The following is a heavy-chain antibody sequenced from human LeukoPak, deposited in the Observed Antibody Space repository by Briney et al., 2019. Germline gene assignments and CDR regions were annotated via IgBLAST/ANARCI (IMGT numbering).Heavy chain of an antibody. J-gene: IGHJ4*02. Sequence: GGSLRLSCAASGFTFSSYAMSWVRQAPGKGLEWVSAISGSGGSTYYADSVKGRFTVSRDNSKNTLYLQMNSLRAEDTAVYYCAKDHIVATITLDYWGQGTLVTVSS. CDR1: GFTFSSYA. CDR3: AKDHIVATITLDY. V-gene: IGHV3-23*01. D-gene: IGHD5-12*01. CDR2: ISGSGGST.